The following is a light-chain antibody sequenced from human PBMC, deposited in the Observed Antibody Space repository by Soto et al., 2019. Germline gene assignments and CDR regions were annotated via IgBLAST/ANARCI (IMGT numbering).Light chain of an antibody. J-gene: IGKJ4*01. CDR3: QQSGTSPPVA. CDR2: GAS. Sequence: EIVLTQSPGTLSLSPGERATLSCRASQSVGSRFLAWYQQKPGQAPRLLIYGASNRATGIPDRFSGSGSGTDFTLTISRLEPEDFAVYYCQQSGTSPPVAFGGGTKAEIK. V-gene: IGKV3-20*01. CDR1: QSVGSRF.